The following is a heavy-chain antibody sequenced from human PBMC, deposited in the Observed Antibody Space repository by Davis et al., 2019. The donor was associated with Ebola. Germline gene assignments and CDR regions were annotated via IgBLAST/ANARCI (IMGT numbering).Heavy chain of an antibody. V-gene: IGHV3-74*01. CDR3: TRRDCSGGSCYIH. CDR2: INSDGSST. J-gene: IGHJ4*02. Sequence: GESLKISCAASGFTFSSYWMHWVRQAPGKGLVWVSRINSDGSSTSYADSVKGRFTISRDNAKNTLYLQMNSLKTEDTAVYYCTRRDCSGGSCYIHWGQGTLVTVSS. D-gene: IGHD2-15*01. CDR1: GFTFSSYW.